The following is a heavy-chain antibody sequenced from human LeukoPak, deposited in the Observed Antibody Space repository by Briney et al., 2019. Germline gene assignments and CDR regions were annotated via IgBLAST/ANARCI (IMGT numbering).Heavy chain of an antibody. D-gene: IGHD5-18*01. V-gene: IGHV4-34*01. CDR3: ARGAPKEIQLWLRLRGVAFDI. J-gene: IGHJ3*02. Sequence: KASETLSLTCAVYGGSFSGYYWSWIRQPPGKGLEWIGEINHNGSTNYNPSLKSRVTISVDTSKNQFSLKLNSVTAADTAVYYCARGAPKEIQLWLRLRGVAFDIWGQGTMI. CDR2: INHNGST. CDR1: GGSFSGYY.